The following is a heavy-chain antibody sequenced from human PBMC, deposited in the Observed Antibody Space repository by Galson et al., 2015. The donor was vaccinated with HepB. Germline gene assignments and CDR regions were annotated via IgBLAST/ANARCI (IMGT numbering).Heavy chain of an antibody. Sequence: LRLSCAASGFIFSSFGMHWVRQAPGKGLEWVGVIWSDGSNKYYADFVKGRFTISRDNSKNTVYLRMNSVRVEDTAVYYCTREGPDASSCMDYWGQGILVTVSS. CDR2: IWSDGSNK. CDR3: TREGPDASSCMDY. CDR1: GFIFSSFG. J-gene: IGHJ4*02. D-gene: IGHD6-13*01. V-gene: IGHV3-33*01.